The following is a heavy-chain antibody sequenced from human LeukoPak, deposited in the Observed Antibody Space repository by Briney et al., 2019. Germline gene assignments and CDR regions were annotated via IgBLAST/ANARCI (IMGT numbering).Heavy chain of an antibody. Sequence: PSETLSLTCTVSGGSITSTTYYWSWIRQPPGQGLEWIGHIYSSGYTNYNPSLKSRVTISVDTSKNQFSLTLSSVTAADTAVYYCARGTDYDSSSYWGDYYMDVWGKGTTVTVSS. CDR2: IYSSGYT. J-gene: IGHJ6*03. V-gene: IGHV4-61*01. CDR1: GGSITSTTYY. D-gene: IGHD3-22*01. CDR3: ARGTDYDSSSYWGDYYMDV.